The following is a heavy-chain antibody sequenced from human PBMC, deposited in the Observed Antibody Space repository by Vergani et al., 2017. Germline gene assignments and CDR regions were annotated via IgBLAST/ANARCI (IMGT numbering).Heavy chain of an antibody. D-gene: IGHD6-19*01. Sequence: QLQLQESGPGLVKPSATLSLTCSVSGASIRSSNYYWGWLRPPPGKGLEWIASIYYSGSTYYNPSLKSRVTISVDTSKNQFSLKLCSVTAADTAVYFCARHSTVEWLVKLGWIDPWGQGILVTVSS. CDR3: ARHSTVEWLVKLGWIDP. J-gene: IGHJ5*02. CDR2: IYYSGST. CDR1: GASIRSSNYY. V-gene: IGHV4-39*01.